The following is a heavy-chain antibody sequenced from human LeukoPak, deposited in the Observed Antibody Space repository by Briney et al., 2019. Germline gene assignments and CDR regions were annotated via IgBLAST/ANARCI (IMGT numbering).Heavy chain of an antibody. J-gene: IGHJ3*02. CDR2: IYTSGST. Sequence: SETLSLTCTVSGGSMSSYYWSWIRQPAGKGLEWIGRIYTSGSTNYNPSLKGRVTISVDTSKNQFSLKLSSVTAADTAVYYCASLVVPAATTDAFDIWGQGTMVTVSS. V-gene: IGHV4-4*07. CDR1: GGSMSSYY. D-gene: IGHD2-2*01. CDR3: ASLVVPAATTDAFDI.